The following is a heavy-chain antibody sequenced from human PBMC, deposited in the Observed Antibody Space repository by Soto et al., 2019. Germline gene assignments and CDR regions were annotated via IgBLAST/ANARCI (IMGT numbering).Heavy chain of an antibody. Sequence: SETLSLTCTVSCGSISGYVWNWLRQPPGKGLEWIGYIYKSGNTNLNPSLRSRVTISGDTSKNQFSLKLSSVTAADTAVYYCATGSYYFDYWGQGTLVTVSS. CDR2: IYKSGNT. CDR1: CGSISGYV. CDR3: ATGSYYFDY. D-gene: IGHD1-26*01. J-gene: IGHJ4*02. V-gene: IGHV4-59*01.